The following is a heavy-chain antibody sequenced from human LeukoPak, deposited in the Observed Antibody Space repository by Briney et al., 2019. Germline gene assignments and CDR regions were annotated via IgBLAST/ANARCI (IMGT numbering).Heavy chain of an antibody. CDR2: ISGYNGNT. Sequence: ASVKVSCKAAGHTFTNYDFGWVRQAPGQGLEWMGWISGYNGNTNYAQKFRGRITMTTDTSTSTVYMDLRSLRSDDTAIYYCAGICNSASCFNFFKYWGQGTLVTVSS. CDR1: GHTFTNYD. CDR3: AGICNSASCFNFFKY. D-gene: IGHD2-2*01. V-gene: IGHV1-18*01. J-gene: IGHJ4*02.